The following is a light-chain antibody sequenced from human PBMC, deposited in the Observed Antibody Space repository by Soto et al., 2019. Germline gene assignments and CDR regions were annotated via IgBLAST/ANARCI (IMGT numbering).Light chain of an antibody. J-gene: IGLJ1*01. CDR1: SSDVGGYNY. CDR2: DVS. Sequence: QSVLTQPASVSGSPGQSITISCTGTSSDVGGYNYVSWYQQHPGKAPKLMIYDVSNRPSGVSNRFSGSKSGNTASLTISGRQAEDEADYYCISYTSSSTYYVFGTGTKVTVL. CDR3: ISYTSSSTYYV. V-gene: IGLV2-14*01.